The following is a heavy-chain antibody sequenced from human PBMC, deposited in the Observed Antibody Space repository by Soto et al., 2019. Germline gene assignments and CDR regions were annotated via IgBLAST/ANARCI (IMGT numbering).Heavy chain of an antibody. CDR2: IYYSGST. J-gene: IGHJ4*02. D-gene: IGHD3-9*01. CDR1: GGSISSYY. Sequence: PSETLSLTCTVSGGSISSYYWSWIRQPPGKGLEWIGYIYYSGSTNYNPSLKSRVTISVDTSKNQFSLKLSSVTAADTAVYYCARLEVDILTGYPYYFDYWGQGTLVTSPQ. V-gene: IGHV4-59*08. CDR3: ARLEVDILTGYPYYFDY.